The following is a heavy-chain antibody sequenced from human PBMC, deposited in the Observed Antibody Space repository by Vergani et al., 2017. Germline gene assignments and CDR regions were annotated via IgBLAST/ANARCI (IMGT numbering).Heavy chain of an antibody. V-gene: IGHV3-11*06. CDR1: GFTFSDYY. J-gene: IGHJ5*02. Sequence: VQLLESGGGLVQPGGSLRLSCAASGFTFSDYYMSWIRQAPGKGLEWVSYISSSSSYTNYADSVKGRFTISRDNAKNSLYLQMNSLRAEDTAVYYCARDRVRGWLDPWGQGTLVTVSS. CDR3: ARDRVRGWLDP. D-gene: IGHD2-21*01. CDR2: ISSSSSYT.